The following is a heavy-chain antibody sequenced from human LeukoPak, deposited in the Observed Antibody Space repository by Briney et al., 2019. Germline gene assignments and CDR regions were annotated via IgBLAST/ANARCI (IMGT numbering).Heavy chain of an antibody. CDR1: GSTFSSYA. V-gene: IGHV3-23*01. J-gene: IGHJ5*02. CDR2: ISGSGGST. CDR3: AKDTVVVPAAPSNWFDP. D-gene: IGHD2-2*01. Sequence: GGSLRLSCAASGSTFSSYAMSWVRQAPGKGLEWVSAISGSGGSTYYADSVKGRFTISRDNSKNTLYLQMNSLRAEDTAVYYCAKDTVVVPAAPSNWFDPWGQGTLVTVSS.